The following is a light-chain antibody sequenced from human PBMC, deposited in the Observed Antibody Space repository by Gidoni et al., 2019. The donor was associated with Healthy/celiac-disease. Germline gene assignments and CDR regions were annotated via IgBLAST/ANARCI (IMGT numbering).Light chain of an antibody. CDR1: SSDVGGYNY. Sequence: QSALTQPASVSGSPGQSITISCTGTSSDVGGYNYVSWYKQHPGKAPKRMIYDVSNRPSGVSTRLSGSKSGNTASLTTSGLQAEDEADYYCSSYTSSSTLPYVVFGGGTKLTVL. V-gene: IGLV2-14*01. J-gene: IGLJ2*01. CDR3: SSYTSSSTLPYVV. CDR2: DVS.